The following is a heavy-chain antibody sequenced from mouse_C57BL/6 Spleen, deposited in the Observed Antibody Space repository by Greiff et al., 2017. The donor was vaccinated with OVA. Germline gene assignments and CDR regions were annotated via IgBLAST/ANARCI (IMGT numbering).Heavy chain of an antibody. Sequence: QVQLQQPGAELVMPGASVKLSCKASGYTFTSYWMHWVKQRPGQGLEWIGEIDPSDSYTNYNQKFKGKSTLTVDKSSSTAYMQLSSLTSEDSAVYYCARTLTGTGDYFDYWGQGTTLTVSS. CDR1: GYTFTSYW. V-gene: IGHV1-69*01. D-gene: IGHD4-1*01. CDR3: ARTLTGTGDYFDY. CDR2: IDPSDSYT. J-gene: IGHJ2*01.